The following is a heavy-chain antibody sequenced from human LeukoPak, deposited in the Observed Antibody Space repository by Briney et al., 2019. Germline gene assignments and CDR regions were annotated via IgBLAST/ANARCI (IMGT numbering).Heavy chain of an antibody. J-gene: IGHJ4*02. CDR3: ARYVVYGSGKYYFDY. CDR2: INYSGGT. Sequence: PSETLSLTCTVSGGSVSSATYYWSWIRQPPGKGLEWIASINYSGGTYYNPSLKSRVTISVDTSESQFSLKLSSVTAADTAVYYCARYVVYGSGKYYFDYWGQGTLVTVSS. CDR1: GGSVSSATYY. D-gene: IGHD3-10*01. V-gene: IGHV4-39*01.